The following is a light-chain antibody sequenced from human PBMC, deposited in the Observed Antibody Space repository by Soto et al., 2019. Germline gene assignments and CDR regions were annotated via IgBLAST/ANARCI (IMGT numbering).Light chain of an antibody. Sequence: QSVLTQAPSASGTPGQRVTISCSGSSSNIGSNTVTWYQQVPGTAPKLLIYSNDQRPSGVPDRFSGSKSCTSASLAIAGLQSEDEADYYCAAWDDSLNGWVFGGGTKVTVL. J-gene: IGLJ3*02. CDR2: SND. V-gene: IGLV1-44*01. CDR1: SSNIGSNT. CDR3: AAWDDSLNGWV.